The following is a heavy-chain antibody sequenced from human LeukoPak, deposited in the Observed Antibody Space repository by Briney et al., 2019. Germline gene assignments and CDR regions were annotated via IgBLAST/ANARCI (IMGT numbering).Heavy chain of an antibody. J-gene: IGHJ6*03. Sequence: ASVKVSCKASGYTFTSYYMHWVRQAPGQGLEWMGWINPNSGGTNYAQKFQGRVTMTRDTSISTAYMELSRLRSDDTAVYYCARTTREDRRYYYYYMDVWGKGTTVTISS. V-gene: IGHV1-2*02. CDR3: ARTTREDRRYYYYYMDV. CDR2: INPNSGGT. D-gene: IGHD1-14*01. CDR1: GYTFTSYY.